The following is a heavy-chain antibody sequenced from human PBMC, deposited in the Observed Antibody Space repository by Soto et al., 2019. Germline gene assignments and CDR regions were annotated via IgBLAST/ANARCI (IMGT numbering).Heavy chain of an antibody. Sequence: PSETLSLTCTVSGGSISSYYWSWIRQPPGKGLEWIGYIYYSGSTNYNPSLKSRVTISVDTSKNQFSLKLSSVTAADTAVYYCARNVDIYDYWGQGTLVTVSS. V-gene: IGHV4-59*08. CDR1: GGSISSYY. CDR2: IYYSGST. D-gene: IGHD2-2*03. J-gene: IGHJ4*02. CDR3: ARNVDIYDY.